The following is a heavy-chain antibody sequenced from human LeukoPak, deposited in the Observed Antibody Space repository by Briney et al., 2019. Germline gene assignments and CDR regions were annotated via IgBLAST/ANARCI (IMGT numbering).Heavy chain of an antibody. J-gene: IGHJ6*03. CDR2: ISSSSSTI. D-gene: IGHD3/OR15-3a*01. Sequence: LSLTCAVYGGSFSGYYWSWIRQAPGKGLEWVSYISSSSSTIYYADSVKGRFTISRDNAKNSLYLQMNSLRAEDTAVYYCARDDLRDTNYYYYYMDVWGKGTTVTVSS. V-gene: IGHV3-11*04. CDR1: GGSFSGYY. CDR3: ARDDLRDTNYYYYYMDV.